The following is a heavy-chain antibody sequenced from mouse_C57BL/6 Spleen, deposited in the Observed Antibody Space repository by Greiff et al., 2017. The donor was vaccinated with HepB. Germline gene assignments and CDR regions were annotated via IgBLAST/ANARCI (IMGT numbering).Heavy chain of an antibody. CDR2: IWTGGGT. D-gene: IGHD1-1*01. CDR3: ARNSVYYYGSSPYAMDY. Sequence: VQRVESGPGLVAPSQSLSITCTVSGFSLTSYAISWVRQPPGKGLEWLGVIWTGGGTNYNSALKSRLSISKDNSKSQVFLKMNSLQTDDTARYYCARNSVYYYGSSPYAMDYWGQGTSVTVSS. CDR1: GFSLTSYA. V-gene: IGHV2-9-1*01. J-gene: IGHJ4*01.